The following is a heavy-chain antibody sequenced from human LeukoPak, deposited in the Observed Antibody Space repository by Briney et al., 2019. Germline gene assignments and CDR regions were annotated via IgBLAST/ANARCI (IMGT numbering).Heavy chain of an antibody. Sequence: SETLSLTCAVYGGSFSGYYWSWIRQPPGKGLEWIGEINHSGSTNYNPSLKSRVTISVDTSKNQFSLKLSSVTAADTAVYYCARVRDYYDSSPDYWGQGTLVTVSS. CDR3: ARVRDYYDSSPDY. CDR2: INHSGST. CDR1: GGSFSGYY. J-gene: IGHJ4*02. V-gene: IGHV4-34*01. D-gene: IGHD3-22*01.